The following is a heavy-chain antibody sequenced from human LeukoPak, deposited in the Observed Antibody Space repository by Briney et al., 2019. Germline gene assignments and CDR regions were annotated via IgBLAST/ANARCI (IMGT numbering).Heavy chain of an antibody. D-gene: IGHD1-26*01. CDR3: ARGRSYCDLDWFDP. J-gene: IGHJ5*02. V-gene: IGHV4-59*01. CDR1: GGSISSYY. CDR2: IYYSGST. Sequence: SETLSLTCTVSGGSISSYYWSWIQQPPGKGLELMGHIYYSGSTNYNPSLKSRVTISVNTSKNQFSLKVSSVTAADTAVYYCARGRSYCDLDWFDPWGQGTLVTVSS.